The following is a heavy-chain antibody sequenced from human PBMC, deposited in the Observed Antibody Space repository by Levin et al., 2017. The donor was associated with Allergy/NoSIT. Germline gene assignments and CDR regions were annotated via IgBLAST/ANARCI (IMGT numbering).Heavy chain of an antibody. CDR3: ARDRLGNYNFDY. J-gene: IGHJ4*02. V-gene: IGHV3-48*01. D-gene: IGHD5-24*01. CDR2: ISSAGSST. Sequence: SCAASGFTFSTYSMNWVRQAPGKGLEWVSSISSAGSSTYYADSVKGRFTISRDNAKNSLYLQMNSLRAEDTAVYYCARDRLGNYNFDYWGQGTLVTVSS. CDR1: GFTFSTYS.